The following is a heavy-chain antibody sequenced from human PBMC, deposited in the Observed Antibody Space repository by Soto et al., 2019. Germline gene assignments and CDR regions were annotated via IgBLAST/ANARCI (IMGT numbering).Heavy chain of an antibody. CDR3: AKDFKWLVPQTSGAFDI. CDR1: WFNFVDYC. Sequence: STVAWFNFVDYCLHRVRQKPRKGLEWVSGISWNSGSIGYADSVKGRFTISRDNAKNSLYLQMNSLRAEDTALYYCAKDFKWLVPQTSGAFDIWGQGTMVSVSS. CDR2: ISWNSGSI. D-gene: IGHD6-19*01. J-gene: IGHJ3*02. V-gene: IGHV3-9*01.